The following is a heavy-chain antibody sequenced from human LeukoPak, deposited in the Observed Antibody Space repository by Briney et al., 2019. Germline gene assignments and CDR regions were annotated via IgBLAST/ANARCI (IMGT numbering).Heavy chain of an antibody. CDR3: ARVPETVLTGFDSIYAFDI. J-gene: IGHJ3*02. D-gene: IGHD3-9*01. Sequence: SGGSLRPSCAASGFTFSSYSMNWVRQAPGKGLEWVSSISSSSSYIYYADSVKGRFTISRDNAKNSLYLQMNSLRAEDTAVYYCARVPETVLTGFDSIYAFDIWGQGTMVTVSS. V-gene: IGHV3-21*01. CDR2: ISSSSSYI. CDR1: GFTFSSYS.